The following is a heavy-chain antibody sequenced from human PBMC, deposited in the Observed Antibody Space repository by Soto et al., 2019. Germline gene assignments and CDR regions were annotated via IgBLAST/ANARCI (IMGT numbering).Heavy chain of an antibody. CDR2: ISYDGSNK. Sequence: GGSLRLSCAASGFTFSSYAMHWVRQAPGKGLEWVAVISYDGSNKYYADSVKGRFTISRDNSKNTLYLQMNSLRAEDTAVYYCARAGDYYDSQDAFDIWGQGTMVTVSS. V-gene: IGHV3-30-3*01. J-gene: IGHJ3*02. CDR1: GFTFSSYA. D-gene: IGHD3-22*01. CDR3: ARAGDYYDSQDAFDI.